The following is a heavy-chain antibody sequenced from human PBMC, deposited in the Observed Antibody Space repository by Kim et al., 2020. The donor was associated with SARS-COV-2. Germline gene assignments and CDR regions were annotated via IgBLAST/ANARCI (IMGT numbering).Heavy chain of an antibody. D-gene: IGHD6-6*01. V-gene: IGHV3-48*02. CDR2: ISSSSSTI. CDR3: ARDPSIAAQGHYYYYYGMDV. Sequence: GGSLRLSCAASGFTFSSYSMNWVRQAPGKGLEWVSYISSSSSTIYYADSVKGRFTISRDNAKNSLYLQMNSLRDEDTAVYYCARDPSIAAQGHYYYYYGMDVWGQGTTVTASS. J-gene: IGHJ6*02. CDR1: GFTFSSYS.